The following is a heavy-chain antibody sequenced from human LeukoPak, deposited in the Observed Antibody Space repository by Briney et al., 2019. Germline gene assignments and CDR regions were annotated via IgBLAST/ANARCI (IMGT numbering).Heavy chain of an antibody. V-gene: IGHV3-74*01. CDR3: AIGINPGAFDI. Sequence: GGSLRLSCAASGFIFSSYWMHWIRQTPGKGLVWVSRITNDGSSTSYADSVKGRFTISRDNARNTLYLQLNSLRVEDTAVYYCAIGINPGAFDIWGQGTMVTVSS. CDR1: GFIFSSYW. J-gene: IGHJ3*02. CDR2: ITNDGSST. D-gene: IGHD3-10*01.